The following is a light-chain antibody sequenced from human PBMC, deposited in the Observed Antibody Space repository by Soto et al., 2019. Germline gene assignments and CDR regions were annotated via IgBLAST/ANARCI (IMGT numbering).Light chain of an antibody. J-gene: IGKJ1*01. Sequence: DIQMTQSPSSLSASVGDRVTMTCRTSQSISSYLNWYQQKPGKAPELLIYAASNLQNGVPPRFSGSGSATYFTLTIISLQPEDFATYYCQQSYSAPRFGQGTKVEIK. CDR3: QQSYSAPR. V-gene: IGKV1-39*01. CDR1: QSISSY. CDR2: AAS.